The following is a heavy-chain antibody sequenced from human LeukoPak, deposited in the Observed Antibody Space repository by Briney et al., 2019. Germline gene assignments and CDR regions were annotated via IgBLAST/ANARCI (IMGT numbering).Heavy chain of an antibody. V-gene: IGHV3-74*01. CDR1: GFPYGSTS. Sequence: GGSLRLSCTASGFPYGSTSMHWARQAPGKGLEWVSGIQRDGTSPPYPDSAKGRFVISRDNAKGSVHLQMNILRAEDTAVYYCSRGHYGPDYWGQGTMVTVSS. CDR3: SRGHYGPDY. J-gene: IGHJ4*02. D-gene: IGHD3-16*01. CDR2: IQRDGTSP.